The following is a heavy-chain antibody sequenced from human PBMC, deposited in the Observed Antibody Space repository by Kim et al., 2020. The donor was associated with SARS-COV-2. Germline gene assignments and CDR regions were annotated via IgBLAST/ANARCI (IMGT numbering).Heavy chain of an antibody. CDR2: INSGSSK. J-gene: IGHJ6*02. CDR3: ARFYITSWYWEDSYYYGMDV. CDR1: GFTFSDYY. D-gene: IGHD6-13*01. V-gene: IGHV3-11*01. Sequence: GGSLRLSCAASGFTFSDYYMSWVRQAPGKGLECVSYINSGSSKYYADSVKGRFTISRDSAKNLLFLQMNTLRAEDTAVYYCARFYITSWYWEDSYYYGMDVWGQGTTVTVSS.